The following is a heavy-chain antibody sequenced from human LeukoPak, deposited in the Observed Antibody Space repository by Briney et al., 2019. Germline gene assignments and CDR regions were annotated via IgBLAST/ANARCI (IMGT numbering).Heavy chain of an antibody. J-gene: IGHJ4*02. D-gene: IGHD1-26*01. CDR2: ISGSGGST. CDR3: AKDQRWELPHYCGS. CDR1: GFTFSSYA. V-gene: IGHV3-23*01. Sequence: GGSLRLSCAASGFTFSSYAMSWVRQAPGKGLEWVSAISGSGGSTYYADSVKGRFTISRDNSKNTVYLRMNSLRAEDTAVYYCAKDQRWELPHYCGSWGQGTLVTVSS.